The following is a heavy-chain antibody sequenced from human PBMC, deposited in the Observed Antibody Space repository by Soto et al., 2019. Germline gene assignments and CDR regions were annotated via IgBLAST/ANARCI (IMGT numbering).Heavy chain of an antibody. Sequence: LTCAVSGGPITSGGYSWSWIRQPPGKGLEWIGYIYHSGGTYYNPSLKSRVTLSIDRTKKQFSLKLKSVTAADTAVYFCARTMTTSGWFDPWGQGTLVTVSS. CDR3: ARTMTTSGWFDP. J-gene: IGHJ5*02. CDR1: GGPITSGGYS. D-gene: IGHD4-17*01. V-gene: IGHV4-30-2*01. CDR2: IYHSGGT.